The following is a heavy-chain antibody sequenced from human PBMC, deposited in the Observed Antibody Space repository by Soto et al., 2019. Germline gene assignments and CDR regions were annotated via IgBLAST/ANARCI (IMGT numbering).Heavy chain of an antibody. Sequence: ASVKVSCKASGGSFSSYAISWVRQAPGHGLEWMGGIIPIFGTANYAQKFQGRVTITAGESTSTAYMELSSLRSEDTAVYYCARERSYLYYSSGYFDYWGQGTLVTVSS. CDR1: GGSFSSYA. CDR2: IIPIFGTA. CDR3: ARERSYLYYSSGYFDY. V-gene: IGHV1-69*13. D-gene: IGHD3-22*01. J-gene: IGHJ4*02.